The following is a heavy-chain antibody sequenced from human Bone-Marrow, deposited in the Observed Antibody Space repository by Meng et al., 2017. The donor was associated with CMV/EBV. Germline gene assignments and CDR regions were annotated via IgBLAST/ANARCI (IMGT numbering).Heavy chain of an antibody. Sequence: GGSLRLSCVGSGFKFRGYTIHWVRQRPGKGLEWVALIRGDASKAFYADSVEGRFAISRDNRRNSVFLQMDSLRIEDSALYYCVKEHDSGWPNVDSWGHGTLVTVSS. CDR3: VKEHDSGWPNVDS. J-gene: IGHJ5*01. V-gene: IGHV3-43*01. CDR2: IRGDASKA. D-gene: IGHD6-19*01. CDR1: GFKFRGYT.